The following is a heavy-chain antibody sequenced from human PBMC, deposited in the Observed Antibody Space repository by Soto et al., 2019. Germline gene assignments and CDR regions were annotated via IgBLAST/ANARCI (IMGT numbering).Heavy chain of an antibody. CDR3: ARDPVGVDSTFFFDS. V-gene: IGHV3-21*01. CDR2: ISSSTTYI. CDR1: GFTFSYYS. J-gene: IGHJ4*02. Sequence: PGGSLRLYCAASGFTFSYYSMTWVRQSPGRGLEWVSSISSSTTYISYADSVRGRFTISRDNAKNSLYLQMSSLRADDTAVYYCARDPVGVDSTFFFDSWGQGTLVTVSS. D-gene: IGHD2-21*01.